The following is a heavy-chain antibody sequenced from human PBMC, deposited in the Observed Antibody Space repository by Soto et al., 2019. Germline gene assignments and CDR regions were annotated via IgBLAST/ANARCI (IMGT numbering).Heavy chain of an antibody. V-gene: IGHV1-18*01. J-gene: IGHJ4*02. D-gene: IGHD1-20*01. CDR3: ARGITLPTPLDY. Sequence: VASVKVSCKASGYAFTSFGITWVRQAPGQGLEWMGWIGTYHGNTNYAQKLQGRVTITRDTSASTAYMELSSLRSEDTAVYYCARGITLPTPLDYWGQGTLVTVSS. CDR1: GYAFTSFG. CDR2: IGTYHGNT.